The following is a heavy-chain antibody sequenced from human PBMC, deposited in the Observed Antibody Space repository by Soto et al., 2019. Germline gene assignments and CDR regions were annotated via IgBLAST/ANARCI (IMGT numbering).Heavy chain of an antibody. D-gene: IGHD3-10*01. CDR3: AKSPLFGSTYFDY. Sequence: QVQLVQSGAEVKRPGASVKVSCKAYGYTFTSYGIIWVRQAPGQGLEWMGWISPYNGHTNYTQKLQGRVTMTTDTSPSTAYLEVRSLTSDDTAVYYCAKSPLFGSTYFDYWGQGTLVTVSS. CDR2: ISPYNGHT. V-gene: IGHV1-18*01. J-gene: IGHJ4*02. CDR1: GYTFTSYG.